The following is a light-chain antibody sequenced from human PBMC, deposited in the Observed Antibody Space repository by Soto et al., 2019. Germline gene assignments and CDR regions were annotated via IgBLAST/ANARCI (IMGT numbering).Light chain of an antibody. CDR2: GAS. V-gene: IGKV3D-15*01. J-gene: IGKJ4*01. Sequence: EIVMTQSPATLSVSPGERATLSCRASQSVNIYLAWYQQKPGQAPRLLIFGASYRATGIPARFSGSGSGTEFNLTNSSLQSEDFAVYFCQQYDDWLRLTFGGGTKVDIK. CDR1: QSVNIY. CDR3: QQYDDWLRLT.